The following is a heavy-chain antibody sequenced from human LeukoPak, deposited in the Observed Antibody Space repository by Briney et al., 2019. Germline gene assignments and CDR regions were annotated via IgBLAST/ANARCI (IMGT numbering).Heavy chain of an antibody. Sequence: GGSLRLSCAASGFTFDDYAMHWVRQAPGKGLEWVSGISWNRGSIGYADSVKGRFTISRDNAKNSLYLQMNSLRAEDTALYYCAKDLSGSVTTSYYYYGMDVWGQGTTVTVSS. CDR3: AKDLSGSVTTSYYYYGMDV. V-gene: IGHV3-9*01. J-gene: IGHJ6*02. CDR1: GFTFDDYA. D-gene: IGHD4-17*01. CDR2: ISWNRGSI.